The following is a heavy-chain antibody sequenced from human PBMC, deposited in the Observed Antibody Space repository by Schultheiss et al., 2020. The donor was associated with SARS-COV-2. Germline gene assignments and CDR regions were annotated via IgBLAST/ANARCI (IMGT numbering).Heavy chain of an antibody. V-gene: IGHV3-74*01. J-gene: IGHJ6*02. CDR2: INSDGSST. CDR3: ARVIDYGDWGDGMDV. Sequence: GGSLRLSCAASGFTFSSYWMHWVRQAPGKGLVWVSRINSDGSSTSYADSVKGRFTISRDNAKNTLYLQMNSLRVEDTAVYYCARVIDYGDWGDGMDVWGQGTTVTVSS. D-gene: IGHD4-17*01. CDR1: GFTFSSYW.